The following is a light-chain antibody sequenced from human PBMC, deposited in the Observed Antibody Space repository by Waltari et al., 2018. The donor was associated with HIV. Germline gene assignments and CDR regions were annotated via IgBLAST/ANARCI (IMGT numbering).Light chain of an antibody. Sequence: QSALTQPHSVSGSLGQSVTIPCNVTSSAVGNNKFVSWYQQHPGSAPKLLIYDVLKRPSGGSRRFSGSKSDNTASLTISGLRIDDEADYFCCSYTDTYTWIFGGGTSLTV. J-gene: IGLJ2*01. CDR1: SSAVGNNKF. V-gene: IGLV2-11*01. CDR2: DVL. CDR3: CSYTDTYTWI.